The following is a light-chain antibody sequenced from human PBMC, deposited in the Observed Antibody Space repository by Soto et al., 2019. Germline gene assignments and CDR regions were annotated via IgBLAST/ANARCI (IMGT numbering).Light chain of an antibody. CDR2: AAS. J-gene: IGKJ1*01. V-gene: IGKV1-39*01. CDR3: QQYVTSPST. CDR1: QSIDTY. Sequence: DIQMTQSPSSLSASVGDRVTITCRASQSIDTYLNWFQQRPGKAPKLLIYAASSLQTVVPSRFSGSGSGTDFTLTISRLEPEDFAVYYFQQYVTSPSTFGQGTKVDIK.